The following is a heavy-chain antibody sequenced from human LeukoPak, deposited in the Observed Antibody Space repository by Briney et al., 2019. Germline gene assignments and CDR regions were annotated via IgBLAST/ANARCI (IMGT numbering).Heavy chain of an antibody. CDR1: AFTFSTYK. J-gene: IGHJ6*03. D-gene: IGHD6-19*01. Sequence: GGSLRLSCAASAFTFSTYKMHWVRQAPGKGLVSVSRISSDGSSTIYADSVRGRLTISRDNAKNTVYLEMSGLRAEDTAVYYCVRGVDGHSSGRRIYYYYMDVWGKGTTVTVSS. CDR2: ISSDGSST. CDR3: VRGVDGHSSGRRIYYYYMDV. V-gene: IGHV3-74*01.